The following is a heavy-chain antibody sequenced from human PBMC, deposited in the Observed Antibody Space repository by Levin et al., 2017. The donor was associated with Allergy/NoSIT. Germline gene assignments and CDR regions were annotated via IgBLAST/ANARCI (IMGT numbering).Heavy chain of an antibody. J-gene: IGHJ2*01. CDR1: GGSISSSSYY. CDR2: IYYSGST. V-gene: IGHV4-39*01. D-gene: IGHD3-3*01. Sequence: PSETLSLTCTVSGGSISSSSYYWGWIRQPPGKGLEWIGSIYYSGSTYYNPSLKSRVTISVDTSKNQFSLKLSSVTAADTAVYYCARRDGGYYRSYWYFDLWGRGTLVTVSS. CDR3: ARRDGGYYRSYWYFDL.